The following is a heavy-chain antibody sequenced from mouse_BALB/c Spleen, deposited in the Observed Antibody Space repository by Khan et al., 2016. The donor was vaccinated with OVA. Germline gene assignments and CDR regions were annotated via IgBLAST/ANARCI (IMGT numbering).Heavy chain of an antibody. Sequence: VELQQSGAELAKPGASVKMSCKASGYTFTTYWMHWVKQRPGQGLEWIGYINPTSGYTDYNQKFKDKATLTADKSSSTAYMQLSSLTSDDSAVYYCPRDRIDYWGQGTTLTVSS. J-gene: IGHJ2*01. CDR2: INPTSGYT. CDR1: GYTFTTYW. V-gene: IGHV1-7*01. CDR3: PRDRIDY.